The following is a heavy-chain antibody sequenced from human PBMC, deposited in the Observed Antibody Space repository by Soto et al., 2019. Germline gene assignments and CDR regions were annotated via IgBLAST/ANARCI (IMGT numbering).Heavy chain of an antibody. CDR1: GFTFSSYA. Sequence: QVQLVESGGGVVQPGRSLRLSCAASGFTFSSYAMYWVRQAPGKGLEWVAVISYDGSNKYYADSVKGRFTISRDNSKNTLYLQMNSLRAEDTAVYYCARTWRPYYYYGMDVWGQGTTVTVSS. CDR3: ARTWRPYYYYGMDV. V-gene: IGHV3-30-3*01. CDR2: ISYDGSNK. D-gene: IGHD3-3*01. J-gene: IGHJ6*02.